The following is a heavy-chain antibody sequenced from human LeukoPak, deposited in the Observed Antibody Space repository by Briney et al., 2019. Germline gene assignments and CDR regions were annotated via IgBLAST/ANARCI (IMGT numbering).Heavy chain of an antibody. CDR1: GFTFSSYG. Sequence: GGSLRLSCAASGFTFSSYGMHWVRQAPGKGLEWGAFIRYDGSNKYYADSVKDRFTISRDNSKNTLYLQMNSLRAEDTAVYYCAKNPSYDSSGYYPDHWGQGTLVTVSS. CDR3: AKNPSYDSSGYYPDH. D-gene: IGHD3-22*01. V-gene: IGHV3-30*02. J-gene: IGHJ4*02. CDR2: IRYDGSNK.